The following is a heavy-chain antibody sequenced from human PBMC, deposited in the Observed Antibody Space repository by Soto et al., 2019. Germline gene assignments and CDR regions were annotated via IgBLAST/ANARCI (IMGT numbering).Heavy chain of an antibody. D-gene: IGHD6-19*01. CDR3: GRGGGSGWYPANS. J-gene: IGHJ4*02. Sequence: EVQLVESGGGLVQPGGSLRLSCEASGFTFSSYWMTWVRQAPGKGLEWVANIKQDGSEEYYVDSVKGRFTISRDNAKISRYLQMNSLRAEDTAGYYCGRGGGSGWYPANSWGQGTLVTVSS. CDR1: GFTFSSYW. CDR2: IKQDGSEE. V-gene: IGHV3-7*03.